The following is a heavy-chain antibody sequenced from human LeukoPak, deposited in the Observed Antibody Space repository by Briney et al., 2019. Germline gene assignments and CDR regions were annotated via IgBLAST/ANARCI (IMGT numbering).Heavy chain of an antibody. J-gene: IGHJ6*03. V-gene: IGHV3-21*01. D-gene: IGHD3-22*01. Sequence: GGSLRLSCAASGFTFSSYSMNWVRQAPGKGLEWVSSISSSSSYIYYADSVKGRFTLSRDNAKNSLYLQMNSLRAEDTAVYYCARDDYYYDSSGRYYYYYMDVWGKGTTVTISS. CDR2: ISSSSSYI. CDR1: GFTFSSYS. CDR3: ARDDYYYDSSGRYYYYYMDV.